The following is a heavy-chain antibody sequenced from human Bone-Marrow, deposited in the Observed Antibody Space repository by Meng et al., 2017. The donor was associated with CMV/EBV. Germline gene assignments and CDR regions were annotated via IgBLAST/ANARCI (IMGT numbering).Heavy chain of an antibody. Sequence: ASVKVSCKAAGYTFSSYGISWVRQAPGQGLEWVGWISAYNGNTVYTQKLQGRVTMTTDTSTSTAYMELRSLRSDDTAVYYCASPGGLGYCSSTSCQGTYFYGMAVWGQGTMVTGSS. V-gene: IGHV1-18*04. CDR2: ISAYNGNT. D-gene: IGHD2-2*01. J-gene: IGHJ6*01. CDR3: ASPGGLGYCSSTSCQGTYFYGMAV. CDR1: GYTFSSYG.